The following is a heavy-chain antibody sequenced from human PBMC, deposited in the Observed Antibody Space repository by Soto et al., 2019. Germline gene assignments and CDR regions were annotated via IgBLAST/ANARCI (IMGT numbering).Heavy chain of an antibody. CDR3: ARHSDSSGYYFDF. CDR1: GGTFSNNV. CDR2: IIPLFVSA. Sequence: QVQLVQSGAEVKKPGSSVKVSCKASGGTFSNNVISWVRQAPGQGLEWMGGIIPLFVSANYAPKFQDRVTISADEFAYTVYMELTSLRSEDPAMYFCARHSDSSGYYFDFWGQGTLVTVSS. J-gene: IGHJ4*02. D-gene: IGHD3-22*01. V-gene: IGHV1-69*01.